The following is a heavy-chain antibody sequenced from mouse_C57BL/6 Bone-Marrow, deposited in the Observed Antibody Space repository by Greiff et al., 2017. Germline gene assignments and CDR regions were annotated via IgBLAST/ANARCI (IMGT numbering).Heavy chain of an antibody. D-gene: IGHD1-1*01. J-gene: IGHJ4*01. CDR2: ISNLAYSI. CDR3: ARRDGSSSWYAMDY. V-gene: IGHV5-15*01. Sequence: EVKVVESGGGLVQPGGSLKLSCAASGFTFSDYGMAWVRQAPRKGPEWVAFISNLAYSIYYADTVTGRFTISRENAKNTLYLEMSSLRSEDTAMYYWARRDGSSSWYAMDYWGQGTSVTVSA. CDR1: GFTFSDYG.